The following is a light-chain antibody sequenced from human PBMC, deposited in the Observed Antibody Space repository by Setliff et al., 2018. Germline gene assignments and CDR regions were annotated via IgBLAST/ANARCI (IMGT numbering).Light chain of an antibody. J-gene: IGLJ3*02. V-gene: IGLV2-23*02. CDR1: SNDVGAYDL. CDR3: CSYVAGGTLA. Sequence: QSVLAQPASVSGSPGQSITISCSGTSNDVGAYDLVSWYQQHPGKVPKLVLYEVNNRPSGISNRFSGSKSGNTASLTISGLQAEDEGDYYCCSYVAGGTLAFGGGTKVTVL. CDR2: EVN.